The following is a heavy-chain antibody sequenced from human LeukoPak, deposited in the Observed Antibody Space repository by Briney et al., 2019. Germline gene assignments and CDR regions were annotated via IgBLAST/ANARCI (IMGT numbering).Heavy chain of an antibody. Sequence: ASVKVSCKASGGTFSSYAISWVRRAPGQGLEWMGGIIPIFGTANYAQKFQGRVTITADESTSTAYMELSSLRSEDTAVYYCAGTFLYGSGSYGTFDYWGQGTLVTVSS. CDR1: GGTFSSYA. V-gene: IGHV1-69*13. D-gene: IGHD3-10*01. J-gene: IGHJ4*02. CDR3: AGTFLYGSGSYGTFDY. CDR2: IIPIFGTA.